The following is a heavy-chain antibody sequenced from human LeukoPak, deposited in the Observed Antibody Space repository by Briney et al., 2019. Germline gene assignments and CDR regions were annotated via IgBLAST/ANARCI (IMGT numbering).Heavy chain of an antibody. CDR3: ARHYGP. Sequence: PSETLSLTCAVSGGSFGDFYWGWIRQPPGKGLEWIRSIYYSGSTYYNPSLKSRVTISVDTSKNQFSLKLNSVTATDTAVYYCARHYGPWGQGTLVTVSS. D-gene: IGHD3-10*01. CDR2: IYYSGST. CDR1: GGSFGDFY. V-gene: IGHV4-39*01. J-gene: IGHJ4*02.